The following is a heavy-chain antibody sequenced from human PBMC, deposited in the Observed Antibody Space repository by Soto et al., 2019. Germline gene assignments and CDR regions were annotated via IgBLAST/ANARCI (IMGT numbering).Heavy chain of an antibody. V-gene: IGHV1-3*01. CDR1: GYTFTSYA. CDR2: INAGNGNT. Sequence: ASVKVSCKASGYTFTSYAMHWVRQAPGQRLEWMGWINAGNGNTKYSQKFQGRVTITRDTSASTAYMELSSLRSEDTAVYYCARDFQSGNDYYYYGMDVWGQGTTVTVSS. J-gene: IGHJ6*02. CDR3: ARDFQSGNDYYYYGMDV.